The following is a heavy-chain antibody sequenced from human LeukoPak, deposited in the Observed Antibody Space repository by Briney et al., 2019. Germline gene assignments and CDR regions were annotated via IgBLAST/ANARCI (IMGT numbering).Heavy chain of an antibody. CDR2: INPTGGST. CDR1: GYTFTSYY. D-gene: IGHD1-1*01. V-gene: IGHV1-46*01. CDR3: ARVGAQTTDFDY. Sequence: GASVKVSCKASGYTFTSYYMHWVRQAPGQGLEWMGLINPTGGSTGYAQKFQGRVTMTRDMSTSTDYMELSSLRSEDTAIYYCARVGAQTTDFDYWGQGTLVTVSS. J-gene: IGHJ4*02.